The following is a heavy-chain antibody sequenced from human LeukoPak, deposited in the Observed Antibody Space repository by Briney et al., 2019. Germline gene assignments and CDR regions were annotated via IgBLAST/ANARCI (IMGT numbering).Heavy chain of an antibody. Sequence: GGSLRLSCAASGFAVSSNHMNWVRQAPGKGLEWVSVIFNGGSTYYADSVKGRFTISRDNSKNTLYLQMNSLRAEDTAVYYCATSIVGLTYDGHFQHWGQGTLVTVSS. V-gene: IGHV3-53*01. CDR1: GFAVSSNH. CDR3: ATSIVGLTYDGHFQH. CDR2: IFNGGST. D-gene: IGHD1-26*01. J-gene: IGHJ1*01.